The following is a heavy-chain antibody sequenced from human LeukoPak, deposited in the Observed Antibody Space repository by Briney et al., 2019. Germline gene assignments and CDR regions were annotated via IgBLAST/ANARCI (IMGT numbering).Heavy chain of an antibody. CDR2: ISGSGGST. CDR3: AKDPISLGIPADAFDI. J-gene: IGHJ3*02. Sequence: GGSLRLSCAASGFTFSSYAMSWVRQAPGKGLEWVSAISGSGGSTYYADSVKGRFTISRDNSKNTLYLQMNSLRAEDTAVYYCAKDPISLGIPADAFDIWGQGTMVTVSS. V-gene: IGHV3-23*01. D-gene: IGHD5-18*01. CDR1: GFTFSSYA.